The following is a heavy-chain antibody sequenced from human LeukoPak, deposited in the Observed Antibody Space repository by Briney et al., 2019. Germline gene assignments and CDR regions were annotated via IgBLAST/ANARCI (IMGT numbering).Heavy chain of an antibody. V-gene: IGHV4-39*01. CDR3: ARGRYCSGGSCYDY. J-gene: IGHJ4*02. Sequence: SETLSLTCTVSGGSISSSFYYWGWIRQPPGKGLEWIGSIYHSGSTYYNPSLKSRVTISVDTSRNQFSLNLSSVTAADTAVYYCARGRYCSGGSCYDYWGQGTLVTVSS. CDR2: IYHSGST. CDR1: GGSISSSFYY. D-gene: IGHD2-15*01.